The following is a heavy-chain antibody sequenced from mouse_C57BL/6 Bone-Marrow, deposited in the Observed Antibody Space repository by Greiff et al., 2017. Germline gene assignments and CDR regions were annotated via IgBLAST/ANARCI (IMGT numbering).Heavy chain of an antibody. CDR2: IWGGGST. D-gene: IGHD1-1*01. V-gene: IGHV2-9*01. Sequence: VHLVESGPGLVAPSQSLSITCTVSGFSLTSYGVDWVRQPPGKGLEWLGVIWGGGSTNYNSALMSRLSISKDNSKSQVFLKMNSLQTDDTAMYXCAAAYYGSKSWFAYWGQGTLVTVSA. CDR3: AAAYYGSKSWFAY. J-gene: IGHJ3*01. CDR1: GFSLTSYG.